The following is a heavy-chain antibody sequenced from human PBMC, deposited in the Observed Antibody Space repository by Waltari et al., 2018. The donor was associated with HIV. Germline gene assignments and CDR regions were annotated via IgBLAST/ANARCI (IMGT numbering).Heavy chain of an antibody. J-gene: IGHJ4*02. V-gene: IGHV3-74*01. Sequence: VQLVESGGGSIKTGGSLRRSCAASGFSVRNHWMDWVRQGPGKGLVWVARINSEGSSRNYADAVKGRFVISRDNARNTVYLQLNKLKVEDTAVYVCARASHYIEFSTFDGDYYFDFWGRGTRVAVSS. D-gene: IGHD3-3*02. CDR3: ARASHYIEFSTFDGDYYFDF. CDR1: GFSVRNHW. CDR2: INSEGSSR.